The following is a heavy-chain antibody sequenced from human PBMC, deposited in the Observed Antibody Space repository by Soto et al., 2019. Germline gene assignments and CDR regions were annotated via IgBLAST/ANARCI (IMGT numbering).Heavy chain of an antibody. CDR2: IYYSGST. J-gene: IGHJ6*02. Sequence: SETVSLTXTVSGGSISSSSYYWGWIRQPPGKGLEWIGSIYYSGSTYYNPSLKSRVTISVDTSKNQFSLKLSSVTAADTAVYYCARRGKDYYYGMDVWGQGTTVTVSS. CDR3: ARRGKDYYYGMDV. CDR1: GGSISSSSYY. D-gene: IGHD6-25*01. V-gene: IGHV4-39*01.